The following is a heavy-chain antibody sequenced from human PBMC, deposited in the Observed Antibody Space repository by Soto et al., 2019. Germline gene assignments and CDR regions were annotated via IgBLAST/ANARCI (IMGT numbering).Heavy chain of an antibody. CDR3: ASMPREYSGYDLGY. J-gene: IGHJ4*02. CDR2: ISSSSSYI. D-gene: IGHD5-12*01. Sequence: EVQLVESGGGLVKPGGSLRLSCAPFGFTFSAYSLNWVRQAPGKGLEWVSSISSSSSYIYYADSVKGRFTISRDNAKNSLYLQMNSLRAEDTAVYYCASMPREYSGYDLGYWGQGTLVTVSS. V-gene: IGHV3-21*01. CDR1: GFTFSAYS.